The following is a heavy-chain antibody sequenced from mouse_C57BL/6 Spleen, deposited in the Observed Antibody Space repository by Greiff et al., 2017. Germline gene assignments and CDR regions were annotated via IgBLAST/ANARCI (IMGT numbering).Heavy chain of an antibody. J-gene: IGHJ2*01. D-gene: IGHD1-1*01. CDR1: GYTFTDYN. V-gene: IGHV1-18*01. CDR3: ARARRLLRSYYFDY. Sequence: EVQLQQSGPELVKPGASVKIPCKASGYTFTDYNMDWVKQSHGKSLEWIGDINPNNGGTIYNQKFKGKATLTVDKSSSTAYMELRSLTSEDTAVYYCARARRLLRSYYFDYWGQGTTLTVSS. CDR2: INPNNGGT.